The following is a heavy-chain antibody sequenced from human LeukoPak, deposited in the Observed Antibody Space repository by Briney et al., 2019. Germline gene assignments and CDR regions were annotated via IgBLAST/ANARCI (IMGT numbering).Heavy chain of an antibody. CDR3: ARVWGVPISAFDV. CDR2: IFYSGST. Sequence: SETLSLTCSVSGGSITDYYWSWIRQPPGKGLEWIGNIFYSGSTDYNASLTSRVTISLDTSRNECSLRLVSLTAADTAVYYCARVWGVPISAFDVWGQGTMVTVSS. D-gene: IGHD3-16*01. CDR1: GGSITDYY. V-gene: IGHV4-59*08. J-gene: IGHJ3*01.